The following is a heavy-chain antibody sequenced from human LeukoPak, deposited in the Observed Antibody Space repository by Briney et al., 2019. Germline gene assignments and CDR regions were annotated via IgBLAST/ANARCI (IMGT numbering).Heavy chain of an antibody. V-gene: IGHV1-2*06. CDR2: IDPNSGGT. CDR3: ARTPSYYDTSGYRYYFDH. CDR1: GYSFTSYG. J-gene: IGHJ4*02. Sequence: GASVKVSCKASGYSFTSYGMHWVRQAPGQGLEWMGRIDPNSGGTAYAQNFQGRVTMTRDTSISTAYMELSGLRSDDTAMYYCARTPSYYDTSGYRYYFDHWGQGTLVTVSS. D-gene: IGHD3-22*01.